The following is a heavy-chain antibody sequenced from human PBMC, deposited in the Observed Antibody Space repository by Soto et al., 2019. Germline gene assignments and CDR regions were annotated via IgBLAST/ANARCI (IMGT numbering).Heavy chain of an antibody. CDR2: FDPEDGET. CDR1: GYTLTELS. V-gene: IGHV1-24*01. J-gene: IGHJ6*02. D-gene: IGHD2-8*01. CDR3: ATANLYCTNGVCYIAPSPPTPNYGMDV. Sequence: ASVKVSCKVSGYTLTELSMHWVRQAPGKGLEWMGGFDPEDGETIYAQKFQGRVTMTEDTSTDTAYMELSSLRSEDTAVYYCATANLYCTNGVCYIAPSPPTPNYGMDVWGQGTTVTVSS.